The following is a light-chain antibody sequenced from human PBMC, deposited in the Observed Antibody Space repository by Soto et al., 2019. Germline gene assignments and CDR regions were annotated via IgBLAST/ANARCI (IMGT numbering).Light chain of an antibody. CDR1: QSVTSY. Sequence: EILITQSPATLSVSPGERATLSCRASQSVTSYLAWYQQKPGQAPRLLIYGASTRATGIPAMFSGSGSGTEFTLSISSLQSEDFAVYYCQQYNDWPQTFGPGTKVEIK. CDR3: QQYNDWPQT. J-gene: IGKJ1*01. CDR2: GAS. V-gene: IGKV3-15*01.